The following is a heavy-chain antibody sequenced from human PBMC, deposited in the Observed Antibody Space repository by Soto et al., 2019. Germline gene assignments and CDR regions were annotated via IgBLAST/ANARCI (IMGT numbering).Heavy chain of an antibody. Sequence: GGSLRLSCAASGFTFSSYGMHWVRQAPGKGLEWVAVISYDGSNKYYADSVKGRFTISRDNSKNTLYLQMNSLRAEDTAVYYCAKDFMGSDGDYEGYWGQGTLVTVSS. CDR1: GFTFSSYG. V-gene: IGHV3-30*18. D-gene: IGHD4-17*01. CDR2: ISYDGSNK. CDR3: AKDFMGSDGDYEGY. J-gene: IGHJ4*02.